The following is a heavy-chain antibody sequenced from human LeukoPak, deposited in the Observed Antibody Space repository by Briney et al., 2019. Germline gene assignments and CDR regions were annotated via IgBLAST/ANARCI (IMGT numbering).Heavy chain of an antibody. CDR1: GFTFSRHP. Sequence: GGSLRLSCVGSGFTFSRHPMSWVRQAPGKGLEWVSNINEKSGRIYYADAVKGRFTMSRDNSKNTLFLQMNSLRAEDTAVYSCARGEGSGSYYTLWGQGTLVTVSS. J-gene: IGHJ4*02. D-gene: IGHD3-10*01. CDR2: INEKSGRI. CDR3: ARGEGSGSYYTL. V-gene: IGHV3-23*01.